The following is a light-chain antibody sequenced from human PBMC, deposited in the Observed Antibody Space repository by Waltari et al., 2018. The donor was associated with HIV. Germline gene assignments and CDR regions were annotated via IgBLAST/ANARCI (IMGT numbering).Light chain of an antibody. CDR3: QQSGNSPLT. J-gene: IGKJ4*01. CDR1: QSVSSSY. CDR2: GAS. V-gene: IGKV3-20*01. Sequence: EIVLTQSPGTLSLSPGERATLSCRASQSVSSSYLAWYQQKPGQAPRLLIYGASSRATGIPDRFSGSGSGTDFTLTISRLEPEDFEVYYCQQSGNSPLTFGGGTKVEI.